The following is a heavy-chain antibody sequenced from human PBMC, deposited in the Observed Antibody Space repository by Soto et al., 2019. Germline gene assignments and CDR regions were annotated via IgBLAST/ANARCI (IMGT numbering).Heavy chain of an antibody. J-gene: IGHJ4*02. CDR2: ISAYNGNT. V-gene: IGHV1-18*01. CDR1: GYTFTSYG. Sequence: GASVKVSCKASGYTFTSYGISWVRQAPGQGLEWMGWISAYNGNTNYAQKLQGRVTMTTDTSTSTAYMELRSLRSDDTAVYHCARLRRITIFGVVTYYFDYWGQGTLVTVSS. D-gene: IGHD3-3*01. CDR3: ARLRRITIFGVVTYYFDY.